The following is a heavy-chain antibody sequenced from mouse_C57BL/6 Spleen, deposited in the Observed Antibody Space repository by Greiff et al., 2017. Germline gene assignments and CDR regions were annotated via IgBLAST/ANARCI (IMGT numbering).Heavy chain of an antibody. CDR3: ARNSNYEDY. J-gene: IGHJ2*01. CDR1: GYSFTGYY. D-gene: IGHD2-5*01. V-gene: IGHV1-42*01. Sequence: VQLKQSGPELVKPGASVKISCKASGYSFTGYYMNWVKQSPEKSLEWIGEINPSTGGTTYNQKFKAKATLTVDKSSSTAYMQLKSLTSEDSAVYYCARNSNYEDYWGQGTTLTVSS. CDR2: INPSTGGT.